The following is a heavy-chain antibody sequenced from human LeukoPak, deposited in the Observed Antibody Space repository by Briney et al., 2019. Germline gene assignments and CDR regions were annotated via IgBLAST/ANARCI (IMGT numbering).Heavy chain of an antibody. Sequence: SVKVSCKASGGTFSSYAINWVRQAPGQGLEWMGGIIPIFGTANYAQKFQGRVTITTDESTSTAYMELSSLRSEDTAVYYCAYCSGGSCSFPTEPDPWGQGTLVTVSS. CDR3: AYCSGGSCSFPTEPDP. J-gene: IGHJ5*02. V-gene: IGHV1-69*05. CDR2: IIPIFGTA. D-gene: IGHD2-15*01. CDR1: GGTFSSYA.